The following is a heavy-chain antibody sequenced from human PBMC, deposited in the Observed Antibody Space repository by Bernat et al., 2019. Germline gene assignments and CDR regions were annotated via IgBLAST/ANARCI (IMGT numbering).Heavy chain of an antibody. CDR1: GFIFTSNG. CDR3: ATTSVSLYWYFDL. CDR2: VSAYNGDT. J-gene: IGHJ2*01. V-gene: IGHV1-18*01. Sequence: QGELVQSGTEMKKLGASVRVSCKGPGFIFTSNGFAWVRQAPGQGLEWMGRVSAYNGDTQYAQKFQGRVLMTTDSSTTTAYMELKNLRSDDTAVYFCATTSVSLYWYFDLWGRGTLVTVSS.